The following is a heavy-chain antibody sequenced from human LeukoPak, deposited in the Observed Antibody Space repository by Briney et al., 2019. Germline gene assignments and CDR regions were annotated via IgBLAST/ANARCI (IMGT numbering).Heavy chain of an antibody. J-gene: IGHJ3*01. CDR3: AHSKRGGGYYINAFAV. V-gene: IGHV4-59*01. CDR2: SYSGGNA. Sequence: NPSETLSLTCTVSGASTSAYCWSWIRQPPGKGLEWIGYSYSGGNANYNPSLKSRVTISIDTSENQFSLRLTSVTAADTAVYFCAHSKRGGGYYINAFAVWGQGALVTISS. D-gene: IGHD1-26*01. CDR1: GASTSAYC.